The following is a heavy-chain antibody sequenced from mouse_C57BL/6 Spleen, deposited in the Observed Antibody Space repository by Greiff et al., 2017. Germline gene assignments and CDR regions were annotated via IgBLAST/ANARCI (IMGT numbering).Heavy chain of an antibody. CDR2: IYPGDGDT. CDR3: ARGGSPYYYAMDY. CDR1: GYAFSSSW. D-gene: IGHD1-1*01. Sequence: QVQLQQSGPELVKPGASVKISCKASGYAFSSSWMNWVKQRPGQGLEWIGRIYPGDGDTNYNGKFKGKATLTADKSSSTAYMQLSSLTAEDSAVYFCARGGSPYYYAMDYWGQGTSVTVSS. J-gene: IGHJ4*01. V-gene: IGHV1-82*01.